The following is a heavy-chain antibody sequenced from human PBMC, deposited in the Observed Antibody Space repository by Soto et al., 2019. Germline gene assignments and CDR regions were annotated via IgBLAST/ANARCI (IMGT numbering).Heavy chain of an antibody. J-gene: IGHJ5*02. D-gene: IGHD2-8*01. V-gene: IGHV1-69*01. CDR2: IIPIFGTA. CDR1: GGTFSSYA. Sequence: QVQLVQSGAEVKKPGSSVKVSCKASGGTFSSYAISWVRQAPGQGLEWMGGIIPIFGTANYAQKFQGRVTITADESTSTAYMELSSLRSEDTAVXYXAISYXXGNCTNGVCDNEWFDPWGQGTLVTVSS. CDR3: AISYXXGNCTNGVCDNEWFDP.